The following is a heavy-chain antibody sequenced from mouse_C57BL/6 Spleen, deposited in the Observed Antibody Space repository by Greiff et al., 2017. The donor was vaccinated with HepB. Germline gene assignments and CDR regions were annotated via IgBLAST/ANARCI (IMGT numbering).Heavy chain of an antibody. V-gene: IGHV5-6*01. Sequence: EVQGVESGGDLVKPGGSLKLSCAASGFTFSSYGMSWVRQTPDKRLEWVATISSGGSYTYYPDSVKGRFTISRDNAKNTLYLQMSSLKSEDTAMYYCARSLYGNDVHYYAMDYWGQGTSVTVSS. CDR1: GFTFSSYG. CDR3: ARSLYGNDVHYYAMDY. J-gene: IGHJ4*01. D-gene: IGHD2-2*01. CDR2: ISSGGSYT.